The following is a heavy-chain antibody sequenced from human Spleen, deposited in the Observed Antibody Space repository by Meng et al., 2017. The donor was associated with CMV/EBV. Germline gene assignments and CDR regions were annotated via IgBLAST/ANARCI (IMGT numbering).Heavy chain of an antibody. CDR3: ARDTSLYSDYGELYDWFDP. V-gene: IGHV1-69*05. CDR2: IIPIFGTT. CDR1: TCSSYA. J-gene: IGHJ5*02. Sequence: TCSSYAISWVRQAPGQGLEWMGGIIPIFGTTKYAQNFQGRVTITTDESTTTASMELSSLRSEDTAVYYCARDTSLYSDYGELYDWFDPWGQGTLVTVSS. D-gene: IGHD3-10*01.